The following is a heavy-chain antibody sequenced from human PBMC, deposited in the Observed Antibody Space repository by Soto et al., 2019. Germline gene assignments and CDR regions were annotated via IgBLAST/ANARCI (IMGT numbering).Heavy chain of an antibody. CDR2: ISSSSSYI. CDR1: GFTFSSYS. D-gene: IGHD6-6*01. CDR3: ARVATRIAARPYYFDY. V-gene: IGHV3-21*01. J-gene: IGHJ4*02. Sequence: GGSLRLSCAASGFTFSSYSMNWVRQAPEKGLEWVSSISSSSSYIYYADSVKGRFTISRDNAKNSLYLQMNSLRAEDTAVYYCARVATRIAARPYYFDYWGQGTLVTVSS.